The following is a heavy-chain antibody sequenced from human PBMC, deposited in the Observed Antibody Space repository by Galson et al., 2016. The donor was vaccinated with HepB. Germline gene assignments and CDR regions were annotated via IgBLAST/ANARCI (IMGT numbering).Heavy chain of an antibody. Sequence: SLRLSCAASGFTFSSYAMHWVRQAPGKGLEWVAIISYDGSSKYYVDSVKGRFTISRDNSENTLYLQMHSLRVEDTAVYYCARGGSYLGPFDYWGQGTLVTVSS. CDR3: ARGGSYLGPFDY. D-gene: IGHD1-26*01. CDR2: ISYDGSSK. J-gene: IGHJ4*02. CDR1: GFTFSSYA. V-gene: IGHV3-30-3*01.